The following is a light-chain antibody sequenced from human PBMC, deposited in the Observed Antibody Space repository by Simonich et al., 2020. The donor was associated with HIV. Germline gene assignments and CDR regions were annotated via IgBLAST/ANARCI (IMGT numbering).Light chain of an antibody. Sequence: QSALTQPASVSWSPGQSITISCTGTSGDVGGYKCVSWFQQHPGKAPKLMLYDVSTRPSGVSYRFSGSKSGNTASLTISGLQPEDEADYYCSSYTISSTLVVFGGGTKLTVL. J-gene: IGLJ2*01. CDR1: SGDVGGYKC. V-gene: IGLV2-14*03. CDR2: DVS. CDR3: SSYTISSTLVV.